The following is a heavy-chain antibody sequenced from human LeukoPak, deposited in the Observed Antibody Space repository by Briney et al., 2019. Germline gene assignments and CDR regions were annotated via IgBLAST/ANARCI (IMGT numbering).Heavy chain of an antibody. CDR1: GYRFTTYW. D-gene: IGHD2-8*01. Sequence: GESLEISFPASGYRFTTYWIGWVRQMPGEGLEWMGIIYPGDSDTRYSPSFQGQVTLSADKSINTAYLQWSSLKASDTAMYYCARSSPYCTNGLCYREFNYWGQGTLVTVSS. V-gene: IGHV5-51*01. CDR3: ARSSPYCTNGLCYREFNY. J-gene: IGHJ4*02. CDR2: IYPGDSDT.